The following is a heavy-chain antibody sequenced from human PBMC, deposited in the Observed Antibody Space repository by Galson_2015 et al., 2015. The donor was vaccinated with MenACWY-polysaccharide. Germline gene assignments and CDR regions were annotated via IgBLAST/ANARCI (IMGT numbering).Heavy chain of an antibody. D-gene: IGHD4-23*01. J-gene: IGHJ5*01. CDR3: AKDASNSWFYS. CDR2: LDGSGANT. Sequence: LRLSCAASGFTFSTYGMGWVRQAPGKGLEWVSTLDGSGANTYYADSVRGRFTISRDNSKKMLYLQMNSLRAEDTALYYCAKDASNSWFYSWGQGTLVTVSS. V-gene: IGHV3-23*01. CDR1: GFTFSTYG.